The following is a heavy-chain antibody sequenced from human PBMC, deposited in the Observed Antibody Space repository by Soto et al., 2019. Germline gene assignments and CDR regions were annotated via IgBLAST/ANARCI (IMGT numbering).Heavy chain of an antibody. CDR3: ARESGDWPLNWFDP. CDR2: ITSDGKSK. V-gene: IGHV3-74*01. CDR1: GFNFSNHW. J-gene: IGHJ5*02. D-gene: IGHD2-21*02. Sequence: WGSLRLSCAASGFNFSNHWMHWVRQRPAEGLVWVSRITSDGKSKAYAESVKGRFAISRDNAKNTLYLQMNGLTAEDTAVYYCARESGDWPLNWFDPWGQGTLVTVSS.